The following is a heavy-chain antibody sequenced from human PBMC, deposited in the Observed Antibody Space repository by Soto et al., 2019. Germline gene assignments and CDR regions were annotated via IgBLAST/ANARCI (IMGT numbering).Heavy chain of an antibody. CDR2: INHSGST. D-gene: IGHD2-15*01. V-gene: IGHV4-34*01. J-gene: IGHJ3*02. CDR3: ARVRRGNNSVVVVAATRRGYAFDI. CDR1: GGSFSGYY. Sequence: SETLSLTCAVYGGSFSGYYWSWIRQPPGKGLEWIGEINHSGSTNYNPSLKSRVTISVDTSKNQFSLKLSSVTAADTAVYYCARVRRGNNSVVVVAATRRGYAFDIWGQGTMVTVSS.